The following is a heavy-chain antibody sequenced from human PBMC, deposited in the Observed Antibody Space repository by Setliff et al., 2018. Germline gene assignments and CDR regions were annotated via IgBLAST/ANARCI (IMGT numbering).Heavy chain of an antibody. CDR2: INAGNGNA. CDR1: GYIFTYYA. V-gene: IGHV1-3*01. Sequence: ASVKVSCKASGYIFTYYAIHWVRQAPGQRLEWMGWINAGNGNAKYSQKFQGRVTITADESTSTAYMELSSLRSEDTAVYYCARETLPYYFDYWGQGTLVTVSS. CDR3: ARETLPYYFDY. J-gene: IGHJ4*02.